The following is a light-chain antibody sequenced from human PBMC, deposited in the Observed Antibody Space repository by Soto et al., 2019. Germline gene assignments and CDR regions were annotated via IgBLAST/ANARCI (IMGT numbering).Light chain of an antibody. CDR2: DVS. CDR3: SSYTSSSTDV. Sequence: QSALTQPASGSGSPGQSSAISFTGTSSDVGGYNYVSWYQQHPGKAPKLMVYDVSNRPSGVSNRFSGSKSGITASLTISGLQAEYEADYYCSSYTSSSTDVFGTGTKLTVL. V-gene: IGLV2-14*01. J-gene: IGLJ1*01. CDR1: SSDVGGYNY.